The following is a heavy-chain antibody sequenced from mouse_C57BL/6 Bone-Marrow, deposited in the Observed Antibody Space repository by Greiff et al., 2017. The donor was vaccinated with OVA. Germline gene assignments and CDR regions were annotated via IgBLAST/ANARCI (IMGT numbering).Heavy chain of an antibody. J-gene: IGHJ4*01. Sequence: DVHLVESGGGLVQPKGSLKLSCAASGFTFNTYAMHWVRQAPGKGLEWVARIRSKSSNYATYYADSVKDRFTISRDDSQSMLYLQMNNLKTEDTAMYYCVRGNYNLGVYAMDYWGQGTSVTVSS. CDR2: IRSKSSNYAT. CDR3: VRGNYNLGVYAMDY. D-gene: IGHD2-1*01. V-gene: IGHV10-3*01. CDR1: GFTFNTYA.